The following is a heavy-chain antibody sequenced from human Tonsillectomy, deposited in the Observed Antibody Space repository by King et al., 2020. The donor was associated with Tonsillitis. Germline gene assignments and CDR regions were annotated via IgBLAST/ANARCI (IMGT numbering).Heavy chain of an antibody. CDR3: AKDKVATMPRDTFDF. CDR2: ISGSGGST. V-gene: IGHV3-23*04. D-gene: IGHD5-12*01. CDR1: GFTFSRYA. J-gene: IGHJ3*01. Sequence: LVESGGGLVQPGGSLRLSCAASGFTFSRYAMSWVRQAPGKGLEWVSGISGSGGSTYSADSVKGRFTISRDNSKNTLYLQMNSLRAEDTAVYYCAKDKVATMPRDTFDFWGQGTMVTVSS.